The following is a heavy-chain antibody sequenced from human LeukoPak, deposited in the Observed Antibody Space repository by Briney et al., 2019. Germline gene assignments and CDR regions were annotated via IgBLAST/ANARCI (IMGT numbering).Heavy chain of an antibody. J-gene: IGHJ5*02. CDR3: AREHCSSTSCYATEDWFDP. V-gene: IGHV4-4*07. CDR2: IYATGST. CDR1: GDSISSYY. Sequence: SETLSLTCTVSGDSISSYYWSWIRQPAGKGLEWIGHIYATGSTNYNPSLKSRVTMSVDSSKNQFSLELSSVTAADTAVYYCAREHCSSTSCYATEDWFDPWGQGTLVTVSS. D-gene: IGHD2-2*01.